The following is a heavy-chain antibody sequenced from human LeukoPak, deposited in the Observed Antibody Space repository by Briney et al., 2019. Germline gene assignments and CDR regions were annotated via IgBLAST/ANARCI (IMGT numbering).Heavy chain of an antibody. V-gene: IGHV3-23*01. Sequence: GGSLRLSCAASGFTFSSYAMSWVRQAPGKGLEWVSDISGSGGSTYYADSVKGRFTISRDNSKNTLYLQMNSLRAEDTAVYYCARDQGKNYYDSSGYYSLPADYWGQGTLVTVSS. CDR1: GFTFSSYA. CDR2: ISGSGGST. J-gene: IGHJ4*02. D-gene: IGHD3-22*01. CDR3: ARDQGKNYYDSSGYYSLPADY.